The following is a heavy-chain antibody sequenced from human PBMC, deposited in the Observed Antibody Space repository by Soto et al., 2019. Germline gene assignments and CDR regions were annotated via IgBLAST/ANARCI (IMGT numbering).Heavy chain of an antibody. CDR3: VKDRGTVWSVENEPFDY. J-gene: IGHJ4*02. Sequence: GGSLRLSCAASGFTFSSYAMHWVRQAPGKGLEWVAVISYDGSNKYYADSVKGRFTISRDNSKNTLYLQMSSLGTEDTAVYFCVKDRGTVWSVENEPFDYWRQRIVVPVSS. CDR1: GFTFSSYA. CDR2: ISYDGSNK. D-gene: IGHD1-1*01. V-gene: IGHV3-30*14.